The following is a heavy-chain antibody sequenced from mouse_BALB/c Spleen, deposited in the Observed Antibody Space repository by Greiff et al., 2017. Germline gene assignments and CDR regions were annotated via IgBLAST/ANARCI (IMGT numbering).Heavy chain of an antibody. D-gene: IGHD1-1*01. Sequence: EVKLQQSGPELVKPGASVKISCKASGYTFTDYNMHWVKQSHGKSLEWIGYIYPYNGGTGYNQKFKSKATLTVDNSSSTAYMELRSLTSEDSAVYYCAREGYGSSYVWFAYWGQGTLVTVSA. V-gene: IGHV1S29*02. J-gene: IGHJ3*01. CDR1: GYTFTDYN. CDR2: IYPYNGGT. CDR3: AREGYGSSYVWFAY.